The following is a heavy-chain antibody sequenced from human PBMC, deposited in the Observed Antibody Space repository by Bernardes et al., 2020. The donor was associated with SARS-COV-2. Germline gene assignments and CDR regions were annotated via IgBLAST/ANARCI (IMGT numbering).Heavy chain of an antibody. CDR2: ISGSGGST. D-gene: IGHD2-2*01. Sequence: GGSLRLSCAASGFTFSSYAMSWVRQAPGKGLEWVSAISGSGGSTYYADSVKGRFTISRDNSKNTLYLQMNSLRAEDTAVYYCAKVIGSFSDQLLFGGYYYYGMDVWGQGTTVTVSS. CDR1: GFTFSSYA. CDR3: AKVIGSFSDQLLFGGYYYYGMDV. J-gene: IGHJ6*02. V-gene: IGHV3-23*01.